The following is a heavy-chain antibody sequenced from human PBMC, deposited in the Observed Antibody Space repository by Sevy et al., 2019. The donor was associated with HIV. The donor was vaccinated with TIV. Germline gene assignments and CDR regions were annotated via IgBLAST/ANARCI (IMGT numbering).Heavy chain of an antibody. V-gene: IGHV5-51*01. CDR2: IYPGDSGT. J-gene: IGHJ4*02. D-gene: IGHD3-3*01. CDR1: GYSFTSYL. Sequence: GESLKISCKGSGYSFTSYLIGWVRQMPGKGLEWMGIIYPGDSGTRYSPSFQGQVTISADKSISTAYLQWSSLKASDTAMYYCASTWYYDFWSGYYTFDYWGQGTLVTVSS. CDR3: ASTWYYDFWSGYYTFDY.